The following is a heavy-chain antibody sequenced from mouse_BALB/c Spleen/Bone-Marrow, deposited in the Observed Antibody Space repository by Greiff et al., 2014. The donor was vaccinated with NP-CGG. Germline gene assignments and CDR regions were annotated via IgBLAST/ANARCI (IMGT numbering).Heavy chain of an antibody. CDR2: IDPANGNT. CDR1: GFNIKDTY. D-gene: IGHD1-1*01. V-gene: IGHV14-3*02. Sequence: EVKLVESGAELVKPGASVKLSCTASGFNIKDTYMRWVKQRPEQGLEWIGRIDPANGNTKYDPKFQGKATITADTSSNTAYLQLSSLTSEDTAVYYCARSRDYGSSYYAMDYWGQGTSVTVSS. J-gene: IGHJ4*01. CDR3: ARSRDYGSSYYAMDY.